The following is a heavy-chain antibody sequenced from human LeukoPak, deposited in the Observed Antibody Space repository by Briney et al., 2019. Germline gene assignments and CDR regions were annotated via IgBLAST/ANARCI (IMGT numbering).Heavy chain of an antibody. CDR3: ARDFSGDYYFDY. V-gene: IGHV3-33*08. D-gene: IGHD7-27*01. Sequence: GGSLRLSCAASGFTFSSYAMSWVRQAPGKGLEWVGMISYDGSDEYYADSVKGRFTISRDDSENTLYLQINSLRVEDTAVYYCARDFSGDYYFDYWGQGTLVTVSS. CDR2: ISYDGSDE. J-gene: IGHJ4*02. CDR1: GFTFSSYA.